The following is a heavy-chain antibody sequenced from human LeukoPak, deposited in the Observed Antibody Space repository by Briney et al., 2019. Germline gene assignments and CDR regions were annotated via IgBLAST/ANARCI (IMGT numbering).Heavy chain of an antibody. V-gene: IGHV4-59*01. Sequence: SETLSLTCTVSGGSISNYYWSWIRQPPEKGLEWIGYIYYSGSTNYNPSLKSRLTISVDKSKNQFSLRLSSVTAVDTAVYYCARLFEAAVGPGIWWFDPWGQGTLVTVSS. CDR2: IYYSGST. D-gene: IGHD6-13*01. CDR1: GGSISNYY. CDR3: ARLFEAAVGPGIWWFDP. J-gene: IGHJ5*02.